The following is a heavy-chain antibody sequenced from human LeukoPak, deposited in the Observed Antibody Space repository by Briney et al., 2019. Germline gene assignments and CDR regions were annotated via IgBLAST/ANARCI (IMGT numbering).Heavy chain of an antibody. V-gene: IGHV4-31*03. J-gene: IGHJ3*02. CDR3: ARARPDYDAFDI. CDR1: GGSISSGGYY. Sequence: SETLSLTCTVSGGSISSGGYYWSWIRQHPGKGLEWIGYIYYSGSTYYNPSLKSRVTISVDTSKNQFSLKLSSVTAADTAVYYCARARPDYDAFDIWGQGTMVTVSS. D-gene: IGHD1-14*01. CDR2: IYYSGST.